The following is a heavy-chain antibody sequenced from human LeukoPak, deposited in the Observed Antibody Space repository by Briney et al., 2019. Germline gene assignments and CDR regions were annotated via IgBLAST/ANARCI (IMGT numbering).Heavy chain of an antibody. J-gene: IGHJ4*02. D-gene: IGHD2-2*01. CDR1: GFTFSSYA. Sequence: GGSLRLSCAASGFTFSSYAMHWVRQAPGKGLEWVAVISYDGSNKYYADSVKGRFTISRDNSKNTLYLQMNNLRAEDTAVYYCARQIVVVPAAMTQTDYWGQGTLVTVSS. CDR3: ARQIVVVPAAMTQTDY. V-gene: IGHV3-30-3*01. CDR2: ISYDGSNK.